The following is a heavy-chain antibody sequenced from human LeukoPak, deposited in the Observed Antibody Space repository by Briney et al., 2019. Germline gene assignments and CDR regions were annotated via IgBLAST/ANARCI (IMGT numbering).Heavy chain of an antibody. Sequence: TLSLTCTVSGGSISSGGYYWSWIRQPPGKGLEWIGYIYHSGSTNYNPSLKSRVTISVDTSKNQFSLKLSSVTAADTAVYYCARGRITMVRGGFDYWGQGTLVTVSS. D-gene: IGHD3-10*01. CDR1: GGSISSGGYY. J-gene: IGHJ4*02. CDR3: ARGRITMVRGGFDY. CDR2: IYHSGST. V-gene: IGHV4-30-2*01.